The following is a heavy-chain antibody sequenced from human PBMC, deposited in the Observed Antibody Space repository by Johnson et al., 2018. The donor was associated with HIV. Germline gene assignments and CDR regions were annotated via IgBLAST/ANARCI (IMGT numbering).Heavy chain of an antibody. V-gene: IGHV3-15*01. CDR3: TTPGDRWYTLVGEAAFDI. CDR2: IKSVSDDETK. D-gene: IGHD2-15*01. CDR1: GFTFGDNA. J-gene: IGHJ3*02. Sequence: VQLVESGGGLVQPGRSLRLSCTASGFTFGDNAMSWFRQAPGKGLEWVGRIKSVSDDETKDYGSPVKGRFTISRDDSSNTLYLQMNGLKTEDTAVYYCTTPGDRWYTLVGEAAFDIWGQGTMVTVSS.